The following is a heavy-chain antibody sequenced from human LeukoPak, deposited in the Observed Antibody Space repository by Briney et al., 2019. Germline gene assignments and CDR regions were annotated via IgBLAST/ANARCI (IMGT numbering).Heavy chain of an antibody. V-gene: IGHV3-30-3*01. Sequence: GGSLRLSCAASGFTFSNYAMHWVRQAPGKGLEWVAVISYDGSNEYYADSVKGRFTISRDNSKNTLYLQMNSLRTEDTAVYYCARGTTAQVVVVAATFPLDYWGQGTLATVSS. CDR3: ARGTTAQVVVVAATFPLDY. D-gene: IGHD2-15*01. J-gene: IGHJ4*02. CDR2: ISYDGSNE. CDR1: GFTFSNYA.